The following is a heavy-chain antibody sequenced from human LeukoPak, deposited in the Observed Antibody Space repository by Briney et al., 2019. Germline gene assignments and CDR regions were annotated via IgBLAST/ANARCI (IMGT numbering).Heavy chain of an antibody. Sequence: ASLKVSCKASGYTFTGYYMHWVRQAPGQGLEWMGRINPNSGGTKYAQKFQGRVTMTRDTSISTAYMELTRLRSDDTAVYYCARNSVVGATPNYDYWGQGTLVTVSS. CDR1: GYTFTGYY. D-gene: IGHD1-26*01. V-gene: IGHV1-2*06. CDR2: INPNSGGT. CDR3: ARNSVVGATPNYDY. J-gene: IGHJ4*02.